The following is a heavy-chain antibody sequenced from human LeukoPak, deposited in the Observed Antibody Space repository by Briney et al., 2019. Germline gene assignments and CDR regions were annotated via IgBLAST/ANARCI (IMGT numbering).Heavy chain of an antibody. CDR1: GGSISNYY. V-gene: IGHV4-59*12. CDR3: ARERREAQWLDGSYFDY. CDR2: IYHSGNT. D-gene: IGHD6-19*01. J-gene: IGHJ4*02. Sequence: SETLSLTCTISGGSISNYYWSWIRQPPGKGLEWIGYIYHSGNTNYNPSLKSRVTISVDTSKNQLSLKMRSATAADTAVYYCARERREAQWLDGSYFDYWGQGTLVTVSS.